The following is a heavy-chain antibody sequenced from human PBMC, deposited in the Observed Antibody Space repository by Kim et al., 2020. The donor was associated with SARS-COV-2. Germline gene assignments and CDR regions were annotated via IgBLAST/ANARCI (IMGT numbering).Heavy chain of an antibody. CDR1: GFTVSSNY. Sequence: GALRLSCAASGFTVSSNYMSWVRQAPGKGLEWVSVIYSGGSTYYADSVKGRFTISRHNSKNTLYLQMNSLRAEDTAVYYCARGYDFWSGYYFPFDYWGQGTLVTVSS. J-gene: IGHJ4*02. CDR2: IYSGGST. V-gene: IGHV3-53*04. D-gene: IGHD3-3*01. CDR3: ARGYDFWSGYYFPFDY.